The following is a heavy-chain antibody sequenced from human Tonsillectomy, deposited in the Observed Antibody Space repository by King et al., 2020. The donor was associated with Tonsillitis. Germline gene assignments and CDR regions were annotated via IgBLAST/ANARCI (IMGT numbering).Heavy chain of an antibody. V-gene: IGHV3-33*01. CDR2: IWSDGENK. CDR1: AFTFSSYG. Sequence: VKLVESGGGVVQPGRSLRLSCASSAFTFSSYGMHWVRQAPGKGLEWVAVIWSDGENKYYADSVKGRLTISRDNSKNTLFLQMNSLRAEDTAVYYCARSITGSTRGIDYWGQGTLVTVSS. CDR3: ARSITGSTRGIDY. J-gene: IGHJ4*02. D-gene: IGHD1-20*01.